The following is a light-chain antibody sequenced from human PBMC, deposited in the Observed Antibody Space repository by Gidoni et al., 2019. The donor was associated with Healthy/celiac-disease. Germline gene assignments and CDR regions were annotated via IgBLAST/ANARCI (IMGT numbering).Light chain of an antibody. Sequence: GDRVTITCRASQSISSWLAWYQQKPGKAPKLLIYDASSLESVVPSRFSGSGSGTEFTLTISSLQPDDFATYYCQQYNSYSLTFGQGTKVEIK. CDR2: DAS. CDR1: QSISSW. V-gene: IGKV1-5*01. J-gene: IGKJ1*01. CDR3: QQYNSYSLT.